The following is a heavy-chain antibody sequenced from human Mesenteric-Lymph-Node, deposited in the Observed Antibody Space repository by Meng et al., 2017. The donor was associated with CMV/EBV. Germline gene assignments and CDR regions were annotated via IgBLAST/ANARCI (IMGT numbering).Heavy chain of an antibody. CDR2: SYSAGMT. J-gene: IGHJ6*02. D-gene: IGHD3-10*01. Sequence: LSLTCAASGFTVNSNFMTWVRQAPGKGLEWVAVSYSAGMTYYADSVKGRFTISRDNSKNTMYLQMNGLRLEDTAMYYCATEVAVRNYFSYGMDVWGQGTAVTVSS. V-gene: IGHV3-66*02. CDR1: GFTVNSNF. CDR3: ATEVAVRNYFSYGMDV.